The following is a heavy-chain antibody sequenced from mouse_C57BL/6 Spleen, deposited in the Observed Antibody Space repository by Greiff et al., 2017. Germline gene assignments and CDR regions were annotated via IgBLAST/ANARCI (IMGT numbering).Heavy chain of an antibody. CDR1: GYSFTDYN. Sequence: LQESGPELVKPGASVKISCKASGYSFTDYNMNWVKQSNGKSLEWIGVINPNYGTTSYNQKFKGKATLAVDQSSSTAYMQLNSLTSEDSAVYYCARQTYYSNYGFAYWGQGTLVTVSA. CDR3: ARQTYYSNYGFAY. V-gene: IGHV1-39*01. J-gene: IGHJ3*01. CDR2: INPNYGTT. D-gene: IGHD2-5*01.